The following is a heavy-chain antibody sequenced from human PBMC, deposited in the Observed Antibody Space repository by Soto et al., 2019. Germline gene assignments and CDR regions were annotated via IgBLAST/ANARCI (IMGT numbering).Heavy chain of an antibody. J-gene: IGHJ4*02. V-gene: IGHV3-21*01. CDR3: AKDLLEAPSHSSGYQS. Sequence: WGSLRVSCASSGFTFTVYSMSWVRQAPGRGREWVSSISSSSSYISSADSRISRFTIARDNHKNSLYLQMNILRAEDTAVYSCAKDLLEAPSHSSGYQSWGQGTLVTVSS. CDR1: GFTFTVYS. CDR2: ISSSSSYI. D-gene: IGHD3-22*01.